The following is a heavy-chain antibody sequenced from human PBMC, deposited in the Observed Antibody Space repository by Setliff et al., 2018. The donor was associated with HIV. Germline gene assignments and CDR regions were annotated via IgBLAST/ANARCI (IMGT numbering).Heavy chain of an antibody. V-gene: IGHV3-33*06. CDR3: AKDGVAAAGTGGYYYMDV. Sequence: GGSLRLSCAASGFTFSSYGMHWVRQAPGKGLEWVAVIWYDGSNKYYVDSVKGRFTISRDNSKNTLYLQMNSLRAEDTAVYYCAKDGVAAAGTGGYYYMDVWGKGTTVTVSS. J-gene: IGHJ6*03. CDR2: IWYDGSNK. D-gene: IGHD6-13*01. CDR1: GFTFSSYG.